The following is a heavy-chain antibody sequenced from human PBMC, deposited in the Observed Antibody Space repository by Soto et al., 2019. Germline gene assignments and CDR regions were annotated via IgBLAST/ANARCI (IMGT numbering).Heavy chain of an antibody. CDR2: IYPHDSDT. V-gene: IGHV5-51*01. CDR3: ARPTDYHYGTQV. Sequence: PGESLKISCKGSGYNFHTYWIAWVRQMPGKGLEWMGFIYPHDSDTRYSPSFRGQVTISADKSINTAYLQWTSLKASDTAIYFCARPTDYHYGTQVWGQGTTVTVSS. D-gene: IGHD4-17*01. CDR1: GYNFHTYW. J-gene: IGHJ6*02.